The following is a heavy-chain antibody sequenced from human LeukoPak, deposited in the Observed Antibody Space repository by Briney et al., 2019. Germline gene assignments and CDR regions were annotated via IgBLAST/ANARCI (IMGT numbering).Heavy chain of an antibody. V-gene: IGHV3-48*02. CDR2: ISGSGDVM. D-gene: IGHD4-11*01. Sequence: GGSLRLSCAASGFTFSSASMNWVRQAPGKGLEWISYISGSGDVMYYADSVRGRFTISRDNAENSLYLQMNSLRDEDTAVFYCVRDLAYSFDCRGQGTLVTVSS. J-gene: IGHJ4*02. CDR3: VRDLAYSFDC. CDR1: GFTFSSAS.